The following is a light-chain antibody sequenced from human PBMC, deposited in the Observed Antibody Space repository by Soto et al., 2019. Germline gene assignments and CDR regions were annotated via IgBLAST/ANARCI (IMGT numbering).Light chain of an antibody. CDR3: EAWDDSLNSPI. Sequence: SVLTQPPSASGTPGQRVTISCSGGTSNIGSNTVSWYQQLPGTAPKLLIYSNNQRPSGVPDRFSGSKSGTSASLAISGLQSEDEADYYCEAWDDSLNSPIFGGGTQLTVL. J-gene: IGLJ2*01. V-gene: IGLV1-44*01. CDR2: SNN. CDR1: TSNIGSNT.